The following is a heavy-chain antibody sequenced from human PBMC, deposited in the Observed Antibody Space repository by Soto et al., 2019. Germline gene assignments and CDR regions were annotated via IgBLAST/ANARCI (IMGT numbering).Heavy chain of an antibody. Sequence: EVQLVESGGGLVQPGGSLRLSCAASGFTFSAHYMDWVRQAPGKGLEWVGRIKNKANSYTTEYAASVEGRFTISRDDSQNSLYLQMNSLKTEDPAVYYCARVSLVGPSGGRYFDYWGQGSQVAVSS. J-gene: IGHJ4*02. V-gene: IGHV3-72*01. CDR1: GFTFSAHY. CDR2: IKNKANSYTT. D-gene: IGHD1-26*01. CDR3: ARVSLVGPSGGRYFDY.